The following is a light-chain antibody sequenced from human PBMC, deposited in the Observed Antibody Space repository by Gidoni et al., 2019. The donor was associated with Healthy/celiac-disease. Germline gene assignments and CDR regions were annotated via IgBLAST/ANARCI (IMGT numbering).Light chain of an antibody. J-gene: IGKJ2*01. CDR3: QQRSNWLYT. CDR1: QSVSSY. CDR2: DAS. V-gene: IGKV3-11*01. Sequence: EIVFTQSPATLSLSPGERATLSCRASQSVSSYLTWYQQKPGQAPRLLIYDASNRATGIPARFSGSGSGTDFTITISSLEPEDFAVYYCQQRSNWLYTFGQGTKLEIK.